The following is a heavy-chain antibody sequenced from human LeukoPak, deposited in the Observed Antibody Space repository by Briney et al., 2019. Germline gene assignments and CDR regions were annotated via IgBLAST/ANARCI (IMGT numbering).Heavy chain of an antibody. V-gene: IGHV3-21*01. CDR2: ITSNSNYI. Sequence: GSLRLSCAASGFTFSSYNMNWVRQAPGEGLEWVSSITSNSNYISYTESVQGRFTISRDNAKNSLYLQMNSLRAEDTAVYYCVRVGFYDFWSGKNYFDYWGPGTLVTVSS. J-gene: IGHJ4*02. CDR1: GFTFSSYN. CDR3: VRVGFYDFWSGKNYFDY. D-gene: IGHD3-3*01.